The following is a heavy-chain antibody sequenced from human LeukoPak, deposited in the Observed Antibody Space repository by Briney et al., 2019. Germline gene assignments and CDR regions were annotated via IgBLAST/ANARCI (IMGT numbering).Heavy chain of an antibody. D-gene: IGHD5-18*01. V-gene: IGHV4-59*12. J-gene: IGHJ4*02. CDR1: GGSISTYY. CDR3: ASGYSYDLFDY. CDR2: INYSGNT. Sequence: SETLSLTCTVSGGSISTYYWNWIRQPPGKGLQWIGSINYSGNTYYNPSLKSRVTISVDTSKNQFSLKLSSVTAADTAVYYCASGYSYDLFDYWGQGTLVTVSS.